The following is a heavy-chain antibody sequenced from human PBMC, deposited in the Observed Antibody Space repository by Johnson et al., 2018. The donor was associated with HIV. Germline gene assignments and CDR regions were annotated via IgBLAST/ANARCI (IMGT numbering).Heavy chain of an antibody. CDR1: GFTFSSFG. V-gene: IGHV3-30*04. D-gene: IGHD1-14*01. CDR3: ARDQGELRRTHAFDI. CDR2: ISYDGSDK. Sequence: VQLVESGGGVVQPGGSLRLSCAASGFTFSSFGMHWVRQAPAKGLEWVAFISYDGSDKDNADSVKGRFTISRDNSKNTLYLQMNSLRHEDTAVYYCARDQGELRRTHAFDIWGQGTMVTVSS. J-gene: IGHJ3*02.